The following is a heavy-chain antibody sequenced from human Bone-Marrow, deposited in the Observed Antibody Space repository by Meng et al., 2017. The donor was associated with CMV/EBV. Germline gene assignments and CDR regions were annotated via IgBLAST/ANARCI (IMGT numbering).Heavy chain of an antibody. CDR1: GFTFSSYW. CDR2: INSDGSST. V-gene: IGHV3-74*01. CDR3: ARRSNYYYYGMDV. D-gene: IGHD3-10*01. J-gene: IGHJ6*02. Sequence: GGSLRLSCAASGFTFSSYWMHWVRQAPGKGLVWVSRINSDGSSTSYADSVKGRFTISRDNAKNTLYLQMNSLRAEDTAVYYCARRSNYYYYGMDVWGQGNTVTVSS.